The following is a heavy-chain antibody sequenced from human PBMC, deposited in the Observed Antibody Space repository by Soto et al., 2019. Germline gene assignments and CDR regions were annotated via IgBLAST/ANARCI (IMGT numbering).Heavy chain of an antibody. CDR3: ARDREGGAFDI. CDR1: GFTFSNHD. D-gene: IGHD2-15*01. V-gene: IGHV3-13*04. Sequence: EVQLVESGGGLVQPGGSLRLSCAASGFTFSNHDMHWVRQATGKGLEWVSGIGIVGDTYYSASVKGRFTISRENAENSLYLQMNSLRAGDTAVYYCARDREGGAFDIWGQGTMVSVSS. J-gene: IGHJ3*02. CDR2: IGIVGDT.